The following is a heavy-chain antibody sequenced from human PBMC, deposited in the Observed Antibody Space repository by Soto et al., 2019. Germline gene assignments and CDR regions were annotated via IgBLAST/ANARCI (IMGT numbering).Heavy chain of an antibody. Sequence: GWSLRLSCAASGFTFSYYYMSWIRQSPGKGLEWVSSITSSGSTTYYTDSVKGRFTISRDNAKNSLYLQMNSLRAEDTAVYYCARERYSYGPYYFDYWGQGTLVTVSS. D-gene: IGHD5-18*01. J-gene: IGHJ4*02. CDR2: ITSSGSTT. CDR3: ARERYSYGPYYFDY. CDR1: GFTFSYYY. V-gene: IGHV3-11*01.